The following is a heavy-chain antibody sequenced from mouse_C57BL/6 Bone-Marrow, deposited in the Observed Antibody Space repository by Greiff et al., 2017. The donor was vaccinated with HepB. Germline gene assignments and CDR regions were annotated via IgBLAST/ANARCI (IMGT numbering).Heavy chain of an antibody. V-gene: IGHV5-4*03. J-gene: IGHJ2*01. Sequence: VQLKESGGGLVKPGGSLKLSCAASGFTFRSYAMSWVRQTPEKRLEWVATISDGGSYTYYPDNVKGRFTISRDNAKNNLYLQMSHLKSEDTAMYYCARRDNWDLFDYWGQGTTLTVSS. CDR1: GFTFRSYA. D-gene: IGHD4-1*01. CDR2: ISDGGSYT. CDR3: ARRDNWDLFDY.